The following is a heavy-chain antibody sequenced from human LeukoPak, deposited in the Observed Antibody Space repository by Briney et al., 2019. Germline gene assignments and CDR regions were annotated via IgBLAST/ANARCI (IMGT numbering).Heavy chain of an antibody. J-gene: IGHJ4*02. D-gene: IGHD6-19*01. CDR1: GFTFSSYA. V-gene: IGHV3-64*01. CDR2: ISSNGGST. CDR3: ARASGLVDFDY. Sequence: PGGSLRLSCAASGFTFSSYAMHWVRQAPGKVLEYVSAISSNGGSTYYANSVKGRFTISRDNSKNTLYLQMGSLRAEDMAVYYCARASGLVDFDYWGQGTLVTVSS.